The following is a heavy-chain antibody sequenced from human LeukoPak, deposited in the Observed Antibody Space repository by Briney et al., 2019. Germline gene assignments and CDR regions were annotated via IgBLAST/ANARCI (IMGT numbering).Heavy chain of an antibody. CDR2: ISGSGGST. Sequence: GGSLRLSCAASGFTFSSCAMSWVRQAPGKGLEWVLVISGSGGSTYYADSVKGRFTISRDNSKNTLYQQMNSLRAEDTAVYYCAKDSGGSSRIYYYYGMDVWGQGTTVTVSS. CDR1: GFTFSSCA. V-gene: IGHV3-23*01. D-gene: IGHD2-15*01. J-gene: IGHJ6*02. CDR3: AKDSGGSSRIYYYYGMDV.